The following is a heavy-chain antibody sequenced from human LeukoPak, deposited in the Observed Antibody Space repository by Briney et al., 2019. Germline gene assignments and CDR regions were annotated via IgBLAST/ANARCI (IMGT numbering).Heavy chain of an antibody. CDR2: TYYRSEWYN. Sequence: SQTLSLTCAISGDSVSSNIAAWNWIRQSPSRGLEWLGRTYYRSEWYNDYAMSVKSRITINPDTSKNQFSLQLSSVTSEDTAVYYCPKSYSARLGPESYYYFYVDVWGKGTTITVSS. CDR3: PKSYSARLGPESYYYFYVDV. J-gene: IGHJ6*03. D-gene: IGHD6-13*01. V-gene: IGHV6-1*01. CDR1: GDSVSSNIAA.